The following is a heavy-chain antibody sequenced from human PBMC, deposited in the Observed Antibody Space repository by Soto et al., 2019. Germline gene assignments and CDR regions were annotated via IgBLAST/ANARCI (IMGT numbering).Heavy chain of an antibody. CDR2: ISYDGSNK. J-gene: IGHJ5*02. V-gene: IGHV3-30*03. CDR1: GFTFSSYG. CDR3: ATDRWGFYCSGGSCYSPWFDP. Sequence: QVQLVESGGGVVQPGRSLRLSCASSGFTFSSYGMHWVRQAPGKGLEWVAVISYDGSNKYYADSVKGRFTISRDNSKNTLYLQMNSLRDEETAVYYCATDRWGFYCSGGSCYSPWFDPCGQGTLVTVSS. D-gene: IGHD2-15*01.